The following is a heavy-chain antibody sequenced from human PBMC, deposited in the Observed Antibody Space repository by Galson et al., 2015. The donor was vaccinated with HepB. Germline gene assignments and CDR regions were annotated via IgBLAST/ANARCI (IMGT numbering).Heavy chain of an antibody. CDR2: ISSSSSYI. CDR3: ARDYLLGVYDSSGYYFPDWYFDL. D-gene: IGHD3-22*01. V-gene: IGHV3-21*01. CDR1: GFTFSSYS. J-gene: IGHJ2*01. Sequence: SLRLSCAASGFTFSSYSMNWVRQAPGKGLEWVSSISSSSSYIYYADSVKGRFTISRDNAKNSLYLQINSLRAEDTAVYYCARDYLLGVYDSSGYYFPDWYFDLWGRGTLVTVSS.